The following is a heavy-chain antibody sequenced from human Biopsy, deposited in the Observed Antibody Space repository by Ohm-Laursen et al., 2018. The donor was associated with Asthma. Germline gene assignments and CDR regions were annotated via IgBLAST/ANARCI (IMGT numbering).Heavy chain of an antibody. D-gene: IGHD3-9*01. CDR3: ARAVQSDDFVTGYYNSYFDF. V-gene: IGHV2-5*01. Sequence: TQTLTLTGSFSGFSLINSGVGVGWIRQPPGKAPEGLALIYGNDDRDYSQSLKSRLTITKDTSRRQVVLKMTNMDPVDTGTYFCARAVQSDDFVTGYYNSYFDFWGQGSLVSVSS. CDR2: IYGNDDR. J-gene: IGHJ4*01. CDR1: GFSLINSGVG.